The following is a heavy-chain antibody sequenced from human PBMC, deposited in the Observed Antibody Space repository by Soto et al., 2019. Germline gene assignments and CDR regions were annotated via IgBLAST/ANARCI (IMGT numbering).Heavy chain of an antibody. CDR2: IIPIFGTA. CDR1: GGTFSSYA. D-gene: IGHD3-22*01. V-gene: IGHV1-69*13. J-gene: IGHJ4*02. Sequence: ASVKVSCKASGGTFSSYAISWVRQAPGQGLEWMGGIIPIFGTANYAQKFQGRVTITADESTSTAYMELSSLRSEDTAVYYCARDPEYYYDSSGYYWGQGTLVTVS. CDR3: ARDPEYYYDSSGYY.